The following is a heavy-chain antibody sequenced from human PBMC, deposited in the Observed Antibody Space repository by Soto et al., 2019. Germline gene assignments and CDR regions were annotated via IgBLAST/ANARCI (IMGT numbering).Heavy chain of an antibody. CDR1: GFTVSSNY. V-gene: IGHV3-53*01. CDR3: ARLSFGEFTEGGWFDP. J-gene: IGHJ5*02. D-gene: IGHD3-10*01. CDR2: IYSGGST. Sequence: EVQLVESGGGLIQPGGSLRLSCAASGFTVSSNYMSWVRQAPGKGLEWVSVIYSGGSTYYADSVKGRFTISRDNSNNTLYLQMNSLRAEDTAVYYCARLSFGEFTEGGWFDPWGQGTLVTVSS.